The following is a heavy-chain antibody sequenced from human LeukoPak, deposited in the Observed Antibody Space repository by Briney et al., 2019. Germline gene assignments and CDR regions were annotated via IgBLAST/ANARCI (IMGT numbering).Heavy chain of an antibody. CDR1: GFTFGNTW. CDR2: ISPDGSGK. CDR3: GRWGVNAGLDR. D-gene: IGHD3-10*01. V-gene: IGHV3-7*01. J-gene: IGHJ5*02. Sequence: GGSLRLSCAASGFTFGNTWMGWVRQAPGKGLEWVANISPDGSGKYYVDSVRGRFTISRDSAQNSVNLQMNSLRAEDSAVYYCGRWGVNAGLDRWGQGTLVSVAS.